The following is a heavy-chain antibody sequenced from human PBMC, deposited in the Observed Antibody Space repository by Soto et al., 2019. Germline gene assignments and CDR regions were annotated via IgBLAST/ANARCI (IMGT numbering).Heavy chain of an antibody. CDR3: TTDAAIV. CDR1: GFTFSNAW. V-gene: IGHV3-15*01. CDR2: IKSISDGGTT. J-gene: IGHJ1*01. D-gene: IGHD1-26*01. Sequence: VSLRLSCAASGFTFSNAWMSWVRQAPGKGLEWVGRIKSISDGGTTDYAAPVKGRFTISRDDSKNTLYLQMNSLKTEDTAVYFCTTDAAIVWGQGTLVTVSS.